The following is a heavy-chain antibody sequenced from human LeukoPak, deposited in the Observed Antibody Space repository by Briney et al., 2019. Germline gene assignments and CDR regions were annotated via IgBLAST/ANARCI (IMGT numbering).Heavy chain of an antibody. V-gene: IGHV3-30*02. J-gene: IGHJ4*02. Sequence: GGSLRLSCAASGFTFSSYGMHWVRQAPGKGLEWVAFIRYDGSNKYYADSVKGRFTISRDNAKNSLYLQMNSLRAEDTAVYYCARDGVSSWYYFDYWGQGTLVTVSS. D-gene: IGHD6-13*01. CDR2: IRYDGSNK. CDR3: ARDGVSSWYYFDY. CDR1: GFTFSSYG.